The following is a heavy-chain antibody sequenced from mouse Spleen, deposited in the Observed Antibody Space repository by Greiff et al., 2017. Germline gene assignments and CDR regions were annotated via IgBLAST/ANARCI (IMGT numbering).Heavy chain of an antibody. Sequence: EVQVVESGEGLVKPGGSQKLSCAASGFTFSSYAMSWVRQTPEKRLEWVAYISSGGDYIYYADTVKGRFTISRDNARNTLYLQMSSLKSEDTAMYYCTRDRGYGNWDWYFDVWGTGTTVTVSS. CDR3: TRDRGYGNWDWYFDV. CDR1: GFTFSSYA. CDR2: ISSGGDYI. V-gene: IGHV5-9-1*02. D-gene: IGHD2-1*01. J-gene: IGHJ1*03.